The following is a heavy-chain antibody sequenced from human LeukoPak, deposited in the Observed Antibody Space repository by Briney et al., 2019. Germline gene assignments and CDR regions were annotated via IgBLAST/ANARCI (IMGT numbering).Heavy chain of an antibody. Sequence: PGGSLRLSCAASGFTFTSYWMSWVRQAPGKGLAWVANINQDGSEKYYVDSVKGRFTISRDNARNSLHLQMNSLRAEDTAVYYCVRDSPTPDYWGQGTLVTVSS. CDR2: INQDGSEK. V-gene: IGHV3-7*01. CDR1: GFTFTSYW. J-gene: IGHJ4*02. CDR3: VRDSPTPDY.